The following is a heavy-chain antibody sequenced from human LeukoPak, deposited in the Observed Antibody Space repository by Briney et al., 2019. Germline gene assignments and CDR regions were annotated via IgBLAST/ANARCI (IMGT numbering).Heavy chain of an antibody. CDR2: ISYDGSNK. CDR1: GFTFTFSNA. CDR3: ASPVTTVGDY. D-gene: IGHD4-11*01. V-gene: IGHV3-30-3*01. Sequence: SGGSLRLSCAASGFTFTFSNAWTSWVRQAPGKGLEWVAVISYDGSNKYYADSVKGRFTISRDNSKNTLYLQMNSLRAEDTAVYYCASPVTTVGDYWGQGTLVTVSS. J-gene: IGHJ4*02.